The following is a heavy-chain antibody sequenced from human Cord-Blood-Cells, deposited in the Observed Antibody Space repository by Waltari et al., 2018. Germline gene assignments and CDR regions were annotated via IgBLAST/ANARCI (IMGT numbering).Heavy chain of an antibody. V-gene: IGHV4-39*01. CDR1: GGSISSSRYY. CDR3: ARLQQQLVLYWYFDL. CDR2: IYYSGST. Sequence: QLQLQESGPGLVKPSETLSLTCTVPGGSISSSRYYWGWLRHPPGKGLEWIGSIYYSGSTYYNPSLKSRVTISVDTSKNQFSLKLSSVTAADTAVYYCARLQQQLVLYWYFDLWGRGTLVTVSS. D-gene: IGHD6-13*01. J-gene: IGHJ2*01.